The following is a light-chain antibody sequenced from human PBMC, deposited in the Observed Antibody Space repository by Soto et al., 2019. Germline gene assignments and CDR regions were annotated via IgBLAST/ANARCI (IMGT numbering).Light chain of an antibody. CDR1: QSVSSSY. V-gene: IGKV3-20*01. Sequence: EMVLTQSPGTLSLSPGERATLSCRASQSVSSSYLAWYQQKPGQAPRLLIYGASSRATGIPDRFSGSGSGTDFTLTISRLEPEDFAVYYCQQYVTSLTFGGGTKVDI. CDR3: QQYVTSLT. J-gene: IGKJ4*01. CDR2: GAS.